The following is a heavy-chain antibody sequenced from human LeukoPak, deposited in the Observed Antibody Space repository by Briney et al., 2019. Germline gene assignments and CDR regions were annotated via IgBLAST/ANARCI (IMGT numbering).Heavy chain of an antibody. J-gene: IGHJ4*02. Sequence: ASVKVSCKASGYTFTSYGISWVRQAPGQGLEWMGWISAYNGNTNYAQKLQGRVTMTTDTSTSTAYMELRSLRSDDTAVYYCARTGSTTSCYMGGGSCYLPHWGQGTLVTVSS. D-gene: IGHD2-15*01. CDR1: GYTFTSYG. CDR2: ISAYNGNT. CDR3: ARTGSTTSCYMGGGSCYLPH. V-gene: IGHV1-18*01.